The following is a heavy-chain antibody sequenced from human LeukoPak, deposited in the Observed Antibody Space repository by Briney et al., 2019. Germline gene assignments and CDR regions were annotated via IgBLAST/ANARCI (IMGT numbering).Heavy chain of an antibody. CDR3: AKERRGYYMDV. V-gene: IGHV3-43D*04. CDR1: GFTFGDYA. Sequence: GGSLRLSCAASGFTFGDYAMQWVRQAPGKGLEWVSLINWDATRTYYADSVKSRFTISRDNSKNSLSLQMNSLRPEDTALYYCAKERRGYYMDVWGKGTTVTVSS. J-gene: IGHJ6*03. CDR2: INWDATRT. D-gene: IGHD3-10*01.